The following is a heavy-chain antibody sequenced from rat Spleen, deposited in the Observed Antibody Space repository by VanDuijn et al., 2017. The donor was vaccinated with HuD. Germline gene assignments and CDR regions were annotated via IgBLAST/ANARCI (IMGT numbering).Heavy chain of an antibody. V-gene: IGHV5-29*01. CDR3: ATGPRILRLVWFAY. D-gene: IGHD1-6*01. J-gene: IGHJ3*01. CDR1: GFTFSNYG. Sequence: EVQVVESGGGLVQPGRSLKLSCAASGFTFSNYGMAWVRQTPTKGLEWVAAISYDGGSIYYRDSVKGRFTISRENAKSTLYLQMDGLTSEDTATYYCATGPRILRLVWFAYWGQGTLVTVSS. CDR2: ISYDGGSI.